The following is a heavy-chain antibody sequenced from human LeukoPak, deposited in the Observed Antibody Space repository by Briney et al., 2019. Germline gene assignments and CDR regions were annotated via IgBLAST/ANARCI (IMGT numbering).Heavy chain of an antibody. J-gene: IGHJ2*01. D-gene: IGHD6-13*01. CDR3: ARETYSSSPPRL. CDR1: GGSISSYY. CDR2: IYYSGST. V-gene: IGHV4-59*01. Sequence: SETLSLTCTVSGGSISSYYWSWIRQPPGTGLDRIGYIYYSGSTNYNPSLKSRVTMSVDTSKNEFSLKLSSVTAADTAVYYCARETYSSSPPRLWGRGTLVTVSS.